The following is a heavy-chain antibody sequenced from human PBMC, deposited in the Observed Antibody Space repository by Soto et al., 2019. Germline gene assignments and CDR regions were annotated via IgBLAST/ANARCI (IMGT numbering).Heavy chain of an antibody. CDR1: GFTFSNAW. Sequence: GESLKISCAASGFTFSNAWMSWVRQAPGKGLEWVGRIKSKTDGGTTDYAAPVKGRFTISRDDSKNTLYLQMNSLKTEDTAVYYCTTDVKVVATSYWGQGTLVTVSS. CDR3: TTDVKVVATSY. D-gene: IGHD5-12*01. CDR2: IKSKTDGGTT. J-gene: IGHJ4*02. V-gene: IGHV3-15*01.